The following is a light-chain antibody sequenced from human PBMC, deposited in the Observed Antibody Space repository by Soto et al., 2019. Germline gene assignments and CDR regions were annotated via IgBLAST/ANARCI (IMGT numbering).Light chain of an antibody. V-gene: IGKV3-20*01. J-gene: IGKJ3*01. CDR1: QSFSSSY. Sequence: EIVLTQSPGTLYLSPGERATLSCRASQSFSSSYLAWYQQNPCQAPRLLIYGASSRATGIPDRLSGSGSGTDFTLTISSLEPADFAGYYCQHYGSALFTFGPGTKVDVK. CDR3: QHYGSALFT. CDR2: GAS.